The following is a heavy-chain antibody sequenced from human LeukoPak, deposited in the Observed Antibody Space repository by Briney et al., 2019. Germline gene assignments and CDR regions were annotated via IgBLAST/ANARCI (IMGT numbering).Heavy chain of an antibody. D-gene: IGHD3-22*01. CDR2: IYHSGST. CDR1: GGSISSHY. J-gene: IGHJ4*02. CDR3: ARGGSSGYYYFDY. Sequence: SETLSLTCTVSGGSISSHYWNWIRQPPGKGLEWIGYIYHSGSTNYSPSLKRRVTMSVDTSKNQFSLKLSSVTAADTVVYYCARGGSSGYYYFDYWGQGTLVTVSS. V-gene: IGHV4-59*11.